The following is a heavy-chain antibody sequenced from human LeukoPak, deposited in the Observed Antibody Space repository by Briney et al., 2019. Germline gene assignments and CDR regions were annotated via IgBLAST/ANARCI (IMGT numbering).Heavy chain of an antibody. Sequence: ETLSLTCTVSGGSISSSSYYWGWIRQPPGKGLEWIGSIYYSGSTYYNPSLKSRVTISVDTSKNQFSLKLSSVTAADTAVYYCARQSGITMIVVVIHDAFDIWGQGTMVTVSS. CDR3: ARQSGITMIVVVIHDAFDI. D-gene: IGHD3-22*01. CDR1: GGSISSSSYY. J-gene: IGHJ3*02. CDR2: IYYSGST. V-gene: IGHV4-39*01.